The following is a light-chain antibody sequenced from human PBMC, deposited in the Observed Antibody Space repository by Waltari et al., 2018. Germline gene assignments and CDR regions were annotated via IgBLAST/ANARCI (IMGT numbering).Light chain of an antibody. V-gene: IGLV2-11*01. CDR1: GSDVGGYIY. CDR2: DVD. CDR3: CSYAGRYTFV. J-gene: IGLJ1*01. Sequence: QSALTQPRSVSGSPGQSVTISCTGRGSDVGGYIYVSWYHHHPGRAPKVVIYDVDKRPSGVPDRFSGSQSGKTASLTSSGLQAEDEGDYYCCSYAGRYTFVFGSGTRVTVL.